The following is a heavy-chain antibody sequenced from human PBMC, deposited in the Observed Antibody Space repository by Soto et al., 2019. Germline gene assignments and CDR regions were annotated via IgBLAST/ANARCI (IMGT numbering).Heavy chain of an antibody. J-gene: IGHJ6*02. CDR1: GFTFSSYA. V-gene: IGHV3-23*01. CDR2: ISGSGGST. Sequence: EVQLLESGGGLVQPGGSLRLSCAASGFTFSSYAMSWVRQAPGKGLEWVSAISGSGGSTYYADSVKGRFTISRDNSKNTLYLQMNSLRAEDTAVYYCAREPYYGDYVYYYYGMDVWGQGTTVTVSS. D-gene: IGHD4-17*01. CDR3: AREPYYGDYVYYYYGMDV.